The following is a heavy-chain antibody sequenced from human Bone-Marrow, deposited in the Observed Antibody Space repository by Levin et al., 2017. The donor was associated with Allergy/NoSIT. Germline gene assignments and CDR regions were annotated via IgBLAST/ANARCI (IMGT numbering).Heavy chain of an antibody. CDR3: AKDEDSGSYRPLYFDN. J-gene: IGHJ4*02. CDR2: ISGSSGAT. CDR1: GFTFRNYA. D-gene: IGHD1-26*01. V-gene: IGHV3-23*01. Sequence: GGSLRLSCVASGFTFRNYAMSWVRQGPGKTLEWVAAISGSSGATFYTDSVKGRFTISRDNSKNTLTLQINSLRVEDTAIYYCAKDEDSGSYRPLYFDNWGQGTLVTVSS.